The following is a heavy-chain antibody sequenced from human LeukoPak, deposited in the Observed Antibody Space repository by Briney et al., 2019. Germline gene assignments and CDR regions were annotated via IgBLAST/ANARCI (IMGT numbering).Heavy chain of an antibody. CDR3: TTAPLYSGSHDSPWYYYYMDV. CDR1: GFTFSDYY. J-gene: IGHJ6*03. D-gene: IGHD1-26*01. Sequence: GGSLRLSCAASGFTFSDYYMSWVRQAPGKGLEWVGRIKSKTDGGTTDYAAPVKGRFTISRDDSKNTLYLQMNSLKTEDTAVYYCTTAPLYSGSHDSPWYYYYMDVWGKGTTVTVSS. V-gene: IGHV3-15*01. CDR2: IKSKTDGGTT.